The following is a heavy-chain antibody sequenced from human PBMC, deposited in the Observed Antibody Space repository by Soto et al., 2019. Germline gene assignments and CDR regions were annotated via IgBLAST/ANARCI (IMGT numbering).Heavy chain of an antibody. CDR1: GGSISSYY. Sequence: SETLSLTCTVSGGSISSYYWSWIRQPPGRGLEWIGYIYYSGSTNYNPSLKSRVTISVDTSKNQFSLKLSSVTAADTAVYYCARGNYDFWSGYYTYCWFDSWGQGTLVTVSS. CDR3: ARGNYDFWSGYYTYCWFDS. D-gene: IGHD3-3*01. V-gene: IGHV4-59*01. CDR2: IYYSGST. J-gene: IGHJ5*01.